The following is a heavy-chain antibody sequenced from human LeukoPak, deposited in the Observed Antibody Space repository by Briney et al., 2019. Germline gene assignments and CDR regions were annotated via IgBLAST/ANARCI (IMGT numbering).Heavy chain of an antibody. CDR2: IYYSGST. CDR1: GGSISSSSYY. V-gene: IGHV4-39*01. J-gene: IGHJ3*02. Sequence: ASETLSLTCTVSGGSISSSSYYWGWIRQPPGKGLEWIGSIYYSGSTYYNPSLKSRVTISVDTSKNQFSLKLSSVTAADTAVYYCARHPRSPGAGASDIWGQGTTVTVSS. CDR3: ARHPRSPGAGASDI. D-gene: IGHD2-15*01.